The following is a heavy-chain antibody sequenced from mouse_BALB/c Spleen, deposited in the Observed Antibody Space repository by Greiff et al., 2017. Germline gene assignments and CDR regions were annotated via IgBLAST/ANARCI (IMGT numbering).Heavy chain of an antibody. Sequence: EVKLVESGGGLVKPGGSLKLSCAASGFTFSSYAMSWVRQSPEKRLEWVAEISSGGSYTYYPDTVTGRFTISRDNAKNTLYLEMSSLRSEDTAMYYCARYDLDYWGQGTSVTVSS. J-gene: IGHJ4*01. CDR3: ARYDLDY. CDR2: ISSGGSYT. D-gene: IGHD2-3*01. V-gene: IGHV5-9-4*01. CDR1: GFTFSSYA.